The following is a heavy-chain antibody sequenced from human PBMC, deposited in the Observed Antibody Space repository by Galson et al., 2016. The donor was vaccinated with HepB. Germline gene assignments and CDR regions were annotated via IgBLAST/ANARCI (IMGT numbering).Heavy chain of an antibody. CDR1: GFTFSSYA. D-gene: IGHD3-10*01. J-gene: IGHJ3*02. CDR3: AKGREYGSGTPMPNEAFDT. Sequence: SLRLSCAASGFTFSSYAMSWVRQAPGRGLHWVSTVRGGGESTYYADSVRGRFAISADYSKNTLFLQMNSLRGDDTAVYYCAKGREYGSGTPMPNEAFDTWGQGTPVTVSS. V-gene: IGHV3-23*01. CDR2: VRGGGEST.